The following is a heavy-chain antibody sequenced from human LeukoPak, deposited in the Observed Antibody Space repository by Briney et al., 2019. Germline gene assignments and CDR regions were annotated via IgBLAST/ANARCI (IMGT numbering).Heavy chain of an antibody. CDR3: ARPGYCSSTSCYKFLDY. Sequence: PSETLSLTCAVYGGSFSGYYWSWIRQPPGKGLEWIGEINHSGSTNYNPSLKSRVTISVDTSKKQFSLKLSSVTAADTAVYYCARPGYCSSTSCYKFLDYWGQGTLVTVSS. CDR1: GGSFSGYY. V-gene: IGHV4-34*01. D-gene: IGHD2-2*02. J-gene: IGHJ4*02. CDR2: INHSGST.